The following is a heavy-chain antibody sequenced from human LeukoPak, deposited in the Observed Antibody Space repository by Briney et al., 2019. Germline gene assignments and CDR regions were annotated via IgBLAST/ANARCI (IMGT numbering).Heavy chain of an antibody. Sequence: GGSLRLSCAASGFTSSSYGMHWVRQAPGKGLEWVAVMSYDGSNKCYADSVKGRFTVSRDTSKNTLYLQMNSLRAEDTAVYYCAKGATVLRFLEWLSTPMDVWGQGTTVTVSS. CDR3: AKGATVLRFLEWLSTPMDV. D-gene: IGHD3-3*01. V-gene: IGHV3-30*18. J-gene: IGHJ6*02. CDR1: GFTSSSYG. CDR2: MSYDGSNK.